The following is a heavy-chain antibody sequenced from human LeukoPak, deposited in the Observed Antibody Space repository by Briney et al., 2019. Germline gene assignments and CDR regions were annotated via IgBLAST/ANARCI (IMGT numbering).Heavy chain of an antibody. J-gene: IGHJ4*02. CDR1: GFTFSNHI. CDR2: IRFDGTNR. D-gene: IGHD3/OR15-3a*01. V-gene: IGHV3-30*02. CDR3: ARDAYHSGDLDQ. Sequence: GGSLRLSCAASGFTFSNHIMHWVRKAQGKGWEGVSFIRFDGTNRHYVDSVKGRFTISRDNPNNMLYLQMNSLKFDDTAVYYCARDAYHSGDLDQWGEGTLVIVSS.